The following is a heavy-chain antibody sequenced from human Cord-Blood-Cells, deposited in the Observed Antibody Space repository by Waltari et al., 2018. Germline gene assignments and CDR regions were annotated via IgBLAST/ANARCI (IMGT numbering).Heavy chain of an antibody. Sequence: QVQLVQSGAEVKKPGSSVKVSCTASGGTFSSYAISWVRQAPGQGLEWMGGIIPIFSTANYAQKCQGRVTITADESTSTAYMELSSLRSEDTAVYYCARGGLAGGGSSSLDYWGQGTLVTVSS. J-gene: IGHJ4*02. CDR1: GGTFSSYA. CDR3: ARGGLAGGGSSSLDY. CDR2: IIPIFSTA. V-gene: IGHV1-69*01. D-gene: IGHD1-26*01.